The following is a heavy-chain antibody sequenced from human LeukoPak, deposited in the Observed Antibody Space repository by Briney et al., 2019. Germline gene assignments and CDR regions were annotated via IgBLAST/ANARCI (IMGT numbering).Heavy chain of an antibody. J-gene: IGHJ4*02. D-gene: IGHD3-22*01. V-gene: IGHV3-74*01. Sequence: GGSLRLSCAASGFTFSSHWMYWVHQAPGKGLLWVSRIRSDGRDTTYADSVKGRFTISRDNSKNTLYLQMNSLRAEDTAVYYCARADDSSGNPFDYWGQGALVTVSS. CDR2: IRSDGRDT. CDR1: GFTFSSHW. CDR3: ARADDSSGNPFDY.